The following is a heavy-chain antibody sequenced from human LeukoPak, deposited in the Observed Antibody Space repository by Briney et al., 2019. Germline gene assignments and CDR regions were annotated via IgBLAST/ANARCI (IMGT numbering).Heavy chain of an antibody. CDR1: GDTFSSYA. V-gene: IGHV1-69*13. J-gene: IGHJ5*02. Sequence: WASVKVSCKASGDTFSSYAISWVRQAPGQGLEWMGGIIPIFGTANYAQKFQGRVTITEDESTITAYMELSSLRSEATAVYYFARPYCSSTSCHSPWGQGTLVTVSS. CDR3: ARPYCSSTSCHSP. CDR2: IIPIFGTA. D-gene: IGHD2-2*01.